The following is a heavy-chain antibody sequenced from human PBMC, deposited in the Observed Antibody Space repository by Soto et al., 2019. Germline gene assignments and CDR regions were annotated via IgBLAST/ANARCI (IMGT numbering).Heavy chain of an antibody. V-gene: IGHV4-30-2*01. CDR1: GGSISSGGYS. CDR2: IYHSGST. J-gene: IGHJ3*02. CDR3: ARATIVAGAFDI. D-gene: IGHD2-15*01. Sequence: PSETLSLTCAVSGGSISSGGYSWSWIRQPPGKGLEWIGYIYHSGSTYYNPSLKSRVTISVDRSKNQFSLKLSSVTAADTAVYYRARATIVAGAFDIWGQGTMVTVSS.